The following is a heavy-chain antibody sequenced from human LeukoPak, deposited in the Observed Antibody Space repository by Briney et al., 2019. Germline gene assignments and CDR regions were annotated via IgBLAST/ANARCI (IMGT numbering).Heavy chain of an antibody. CDR1: EFTFSSYW. J-gene: IGHJ4*02. Sequence: GGSLRLSCAASEFTFSSYWMSWVRQAPGKGLEWVANIKQDGGQIYYLDSVKGRFKVSRDNAKNSLYLQMNSLRAEDTAVYYCARLGARQMLEYWGQGTLVTVSS. D-gene: IGHD4-17*01. CDR2: IKQDGGQI. CDR3: ARLGARQMLEY. V-gene: IGHV3-7*01.